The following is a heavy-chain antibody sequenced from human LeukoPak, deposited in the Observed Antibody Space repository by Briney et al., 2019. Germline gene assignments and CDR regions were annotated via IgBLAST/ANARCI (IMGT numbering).Heavy chain of an antibody. CDR2: ISSSGSTI. CDR3: ARSRATYAFDI. V-gene: IGHV3-48*01. J-gene: IGHJ3*02. Sequence: PGGSPRLSCTASGFTFSGYSMNWVRQAPGKGLEWVSYISSSGSTIYYADSVKGQFTISRDNAMNSLYLQMNSLRAEDTAVYYCARSRATYAFDIWGQGTMVTVSS. D-gene: IGHD5-12*01. CDR1: GFTFSGYS.